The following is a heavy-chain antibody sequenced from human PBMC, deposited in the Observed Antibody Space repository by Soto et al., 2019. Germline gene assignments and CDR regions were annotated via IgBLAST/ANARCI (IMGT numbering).Heavy chain of an antibody. CDR3: AREAYNEGKTFDY. J-gene: IGHJ4*02. CDR1: GYTFTSHY. Sequence: GASVKVSCKASGYTFTSHYAHWVRQVPGQGLEWMAIFNPRNLGTMYAPNFQGRVTLTWDTSTNTVYMELSSLRSEDTAVYYCAREAYNEGKTFDYWGQGTPVTVSS. CDR2: FNPRNLGT. D-gene: IGHD1-20*01. V-gene: IGHV1-46*01.